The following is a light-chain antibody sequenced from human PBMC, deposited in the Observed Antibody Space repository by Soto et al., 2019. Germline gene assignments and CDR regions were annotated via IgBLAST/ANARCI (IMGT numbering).Light chain of an antibody. Sequence: QSALTQPASVSGSPGQSITISCTGTSSDVGGYNYVSWYQQHPGKATILMIYDVSSRPSGVSNRFSGSKSGNTASLTISGLQAEDEADYYCSSYTSSSTYVFGTGTKVTVL. CDR3: SSYTSSSTYV. V-gene: IGLV2-14*01. CDR1: SSDVGGYNY. J-gene: IGLJ1*01. CDR2: DVS.